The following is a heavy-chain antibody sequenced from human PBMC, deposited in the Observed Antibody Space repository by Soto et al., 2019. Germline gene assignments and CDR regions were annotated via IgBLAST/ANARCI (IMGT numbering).Heavy chain of an antibody. V-gene: IGHV3-33*01. J-gene: IGHJ4*02. Sequence: GGSLRLSCAAAGFSFSSFGMHWVRQAPGKGLEWVAVIWFDGSNAQYAESGKGRFTISRDNSKNTADLQMNGLIGEDTAMYVCARDRGVAAGDCDHWGQGARGTVS. CDR3: ARDRGVAAGDCDH. D-gene: IGHD6-13*01. CDR2: IWFDGSNA. CDR1: GFSFSSFG.